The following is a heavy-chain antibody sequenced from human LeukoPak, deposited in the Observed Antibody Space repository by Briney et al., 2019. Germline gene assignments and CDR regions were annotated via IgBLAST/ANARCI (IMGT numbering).Heavy chain of an antibody. CDR1: GGSISSYY. D-gene: IGHD3-9*01. CDR3: ARMGRYFDWLLPDY. V-gene: IGHV4-59*01. Sequence: SETLSLTCTVSGGSISSYYWSWIRQPPGKGLEWIGYIYYSGSTNYNPSLKSRATISVDTSKNQFSLRLSSVTAADTAVYYCARMGRYFDWLLPDYWGQGTLVTVSS. J-gene: IGHJ4*02. CDR2: IYYSGST.